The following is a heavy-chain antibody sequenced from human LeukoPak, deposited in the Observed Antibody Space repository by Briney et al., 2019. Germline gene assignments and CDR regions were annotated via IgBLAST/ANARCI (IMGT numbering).Heavy chain of an antibody. CDR1: GFTFSSYT. J-gene: IGHJ4*02. CDR3: ARASSGSYYFDY. Sequence: GGSLRLSCAASGFTFSSYTMNWVRQAPGKGLVRVSRINSDGSSTSYADSVKGRFTISRDNAKNTLYLQMNSLRAEDTAVYYCARASSGSYYFDYWGQGTLVTVSS. CDR2: INSDGSST. D-gene: IGHD1-26*01. V-gene: IGHV3-74*01.